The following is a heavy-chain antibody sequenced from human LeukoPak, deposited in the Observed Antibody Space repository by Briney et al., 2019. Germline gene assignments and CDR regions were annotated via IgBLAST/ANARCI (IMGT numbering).Heavy chain of an antibody. CDR3: ARDYTIFGVVPEYYFDS. Sequence: ASVKVPCKASGYTFTGYYMHWVRQAPGQGLEWMGWINPNSGGTNYAQKFQGRVTMTGDTSISTAYMELSRLRSDDTAVYYCARDYTIFGVVPEYYFDSWGQGTLVTVSS. J-gene: IGHJ4*02. D-gene: IGHD3-3*01. V-gene: IGHV1-2*02. CDR2: INPNSGGT. CDR1: GYTFTGYY.